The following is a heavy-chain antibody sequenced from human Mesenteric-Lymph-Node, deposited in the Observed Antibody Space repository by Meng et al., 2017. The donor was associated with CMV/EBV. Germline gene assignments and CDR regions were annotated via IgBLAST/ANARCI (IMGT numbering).Heavy chain of an antibody. CDR3: ARGFRITGTNNWFDP. Sequence: VDGGSLSGYYGSWIRQPPGKGLEWIGEINHSGSTNYNPSLKSRVTISVDTSKNQFSLKLSSVTAADTAVYYCARGFRITGTNNWFDPWGQGTLVTVSS. CDR1: GGSLSGYY. D-gene: IGHD1-7*01. CDR2: INHSGST. J-gene: IGHJ5*02. V-gene: IGHV4-34*01.